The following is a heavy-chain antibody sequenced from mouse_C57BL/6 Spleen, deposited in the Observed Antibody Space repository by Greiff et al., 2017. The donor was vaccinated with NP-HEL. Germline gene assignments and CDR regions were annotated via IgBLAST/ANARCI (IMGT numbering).Heavy chain of an antibody. CDR2: INPRSGYT. V-gene: IGHV1-4*01. J-gene: IGHJ4*01. D-gene: IGHD1-1*01. Sequence: VQLQESGAELARPGASVKMSCKASGYTFTSYSMHWVKQRPGKGLKWIGYINPRSGYTKYNQKFKDKATLTADKSSSTAYMQLSSLTSEDSAVDYCARRKGSSYSCAMDYWGQGTTVTVST. CDR1: GYTFTSYS. CDR3: ARRKGSSYSCAMDY.